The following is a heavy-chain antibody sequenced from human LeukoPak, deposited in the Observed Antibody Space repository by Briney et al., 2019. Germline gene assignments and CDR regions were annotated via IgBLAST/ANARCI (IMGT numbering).Heavy chain of an antibody. J-gene: IGHJ4*02. D-gene: IGHD2-8*01. CDR1: GFTFSSSW. CDR2: INPDGSVT. Sequence: QPGGSLRLSCAASGFTFSSSWMHWVRQAPGKGLVWVSRINPDGSVTTYVDSVKGRFTISRDNAKNTLYLQLNSLTAEDTAVYYCARGVNGNSDYWGRGTLVTVSS. V-gene: IGHV3-74*01. CDR3: ARGVNGNSDY.